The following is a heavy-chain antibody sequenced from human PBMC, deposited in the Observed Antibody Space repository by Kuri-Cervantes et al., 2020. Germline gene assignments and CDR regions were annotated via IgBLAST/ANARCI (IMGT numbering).Heavy chain of an antibody. CDR3: ARGAYSSDDAFDI. CDR1: GYTFTDYY. D-gene: IGHD6-19*01. V-gene: IGHV1-2*02. CDR2: INPKAGTT. J-gene: IGHJ3*02. Sequence: ASVKVSCKASGYTFTDYYIHWVRQAPGQGLEWMGWINPKAGTTNYAQNFRGRVTMTRDTSISTAYMELSRLKSDDTAVYYCARGAYSSDDAFDIWGQGTMVTVSS.